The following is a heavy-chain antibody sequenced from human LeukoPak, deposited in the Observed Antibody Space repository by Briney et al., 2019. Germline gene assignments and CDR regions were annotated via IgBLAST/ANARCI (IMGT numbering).Heavy chain of an antibody. Sequence: GESLKISCAASGFTFSDYYMSWIRQAPGKGLEWVSYISSSGSTIYYADSVKGRFTISRDNAKNSLYLQMNSLRAEDTAVYYCARSSYYYGSGSWGYDYWGQGTLVTVSS. D-gene: IGHD3-10*01. V-gene: IGHV3-11*04. CDR2: ISSSGSTI. J-gene: IGHJ4*02. CDR3: ARSSYYYGSGSWGYDY. CDR1: GFTFSDYY.